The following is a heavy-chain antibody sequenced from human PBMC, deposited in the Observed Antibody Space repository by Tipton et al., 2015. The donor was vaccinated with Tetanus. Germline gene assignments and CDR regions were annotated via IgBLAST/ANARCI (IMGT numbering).Heavy chain of an antibody. CDR2: IWYDGSA. CDR3: AGPTLAHDAFNF. V-gene: IGHV4-39*01. Sequence: TLSLTCTVSGGSVSNSDYYWGWIRQSPGKGLEWIGSIWYDGSAYYNPSLKSRVTTSIDSSKNQLSPRLTSVTAADTAVYYCAGPTLAHDAFNFWGQGTMVTVS. D-gene: IGHD5-12*01. J-gene: IGHJ3*01. CDR1: GGSVSNSDYY.